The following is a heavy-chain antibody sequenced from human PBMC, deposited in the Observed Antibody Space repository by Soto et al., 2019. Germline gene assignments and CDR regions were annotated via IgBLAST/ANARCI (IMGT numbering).Heavy chain of an antibody. Sequence: QVQVVESGGGVVQPGRSPRLSCAASGFTFSSFGMHWVRQAPGKGLEWVSLIWYDGSKKSYGDSVQGRFTISRDNSRNTVYVQMNSLRADATAVYYCARDASYYSLWSGYYPSRNGMDVWGQGTTVTVSS. V-gene: IGHV3-33*01. CDR1: GFTFSSFG. D-gene: IGHD3-3*01. J-gene: IGHJ6*02. CDR3: ARDASYYSLWSGYYPSRNGMDV. CDR2: IWYDGSKK.